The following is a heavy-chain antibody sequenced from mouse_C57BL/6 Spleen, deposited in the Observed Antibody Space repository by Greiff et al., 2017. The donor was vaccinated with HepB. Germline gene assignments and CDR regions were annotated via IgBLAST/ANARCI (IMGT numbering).Heavy chain of an antibody. D-gene: IGHD2-4*01. CDR1: GYTFTSYW. CDR2: IDPSDSYT. V-gene: IGHV1-69*01. J-gene: IGHJ4*01. CDR3: ASSGCDYDLDALDY. Sequence: QVQLQQPGAELVMPGASVKLSCKASGYTFTSYWMPWVKQRPGQGLEWIGEIDPSDSYTNYNQKFKGKSTLTVDKSSSTAYMQLSSLTSEDSAVYYCASSGCDYDLDALDYWGQGTSVTVSS.